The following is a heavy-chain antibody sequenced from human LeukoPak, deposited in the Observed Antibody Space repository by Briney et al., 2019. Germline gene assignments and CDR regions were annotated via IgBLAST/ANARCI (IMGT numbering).Heavy chain of an antibody. CDR1: GFTYSSYG. CDR2: ISYDGSNK. Sequence: GRSLRLSCAASGFTYSSYGMHWVRQAPGKGQEWVAVISYDGSNKYYADSVKGRFTISRDNSKNTLYLQMNSLRAEDTAVYYCARGGNGDFDYWGQGTLVTVSS. D-gene: IGHD1-1*01. V-gene: IGHV3-30*03. CDR3: ARGGNGDFDY. J-gene: IGHJ4*02.